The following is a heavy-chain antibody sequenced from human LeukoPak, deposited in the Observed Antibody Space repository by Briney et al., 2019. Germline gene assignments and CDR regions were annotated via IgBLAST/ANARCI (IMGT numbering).Heavy chain of an antibody. D-gene: IGHD2-21*02. CDR2: INPNSGGT. V-gene: IGHV1-2*02. CDR3: AREKTMVYCGGDCYRFDN. J-gene: IGHJ4*02. CDR1: GYTFSGYY. Sequence: ASVKVSCKASGYTFSGYYMHWVRQAPGQGLEWVGWINPNSGGTNYAQKFQGRVTMTRDTSISTAYMELSRLLSGDTAVYYCAREKTMVYCGGDCYRFDNWGQGTLVTVSS.